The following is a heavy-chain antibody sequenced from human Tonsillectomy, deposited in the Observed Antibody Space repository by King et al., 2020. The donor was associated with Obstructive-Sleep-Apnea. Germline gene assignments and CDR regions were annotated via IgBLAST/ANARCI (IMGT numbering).Heavy chain of an antibody. J-gene: IGHJ3*02. CDR1: GVTFSSFA. V-gene: IGHV3-30*04. Sequence: HVQLVESGGGVVQPGGSLRLSCAASGVTFSSFAMHWVRPAPGKVLEWVSVISYDGRTKCYAGSLQGRFTISRDNSKNTLYLQMNSLRAEDTAVYYCARVLLLWFGEFHDAFDIWGQGTMVTVSS. CDR3: ARVLLLWFGEFHDAFDI. D-gene: IGHD3-10*01. CDR2: ISYDGRTK.